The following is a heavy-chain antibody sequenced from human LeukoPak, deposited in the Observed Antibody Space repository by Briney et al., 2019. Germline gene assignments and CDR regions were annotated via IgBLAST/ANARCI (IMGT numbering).Heavy chain of an antibody. Sequence: GSVKVSCEASLYTFTSYVISWVRPAPGQGGEWMGWISAYNGNTNYAQKLQGRVTMTTDTSTSTAYMELRSLKSDDTAVYYCARYGYGDVFDYWGQGTLVTVSS. J-gene: IGHJ4*02. CDR3: ARYGYGDVFDY. V-gene: IGHV1-18*01. D-gene: IGHD4-17*01. CDR2: ISAYNGNT. CDR1: LYTFTSYV.